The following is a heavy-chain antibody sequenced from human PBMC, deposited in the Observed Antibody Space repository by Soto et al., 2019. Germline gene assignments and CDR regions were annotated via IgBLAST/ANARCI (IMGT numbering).Heavy chain of an antibody. V-gene: IGHV1-24*01. CDR3: ATDTGSSWYEIFDY. J-gene: IGHJ4*02. CDR1: GYTFTGYY. CDR2: FDPEDGET. Sequence: ASVKVSCKASGYTFTGYYMHWVRQAPGKGLEWMGGFDPEDGETIYAQKFQGRVTMTEDTSTDTAYMELSSLRSEDTAVYYCATDTGSSWYEIFDYWGQGTLVTVSS. D-gene: IGHD6-13*01.